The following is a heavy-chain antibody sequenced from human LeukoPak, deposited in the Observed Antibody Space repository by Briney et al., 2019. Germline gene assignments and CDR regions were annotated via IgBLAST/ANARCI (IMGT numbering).Heavy chain of an antibody. CDR1: GFTFTTFG. V-gene: IGHV3-30*18. J-gene: IGHJ4*02. Sequence: GGSLRLSCAASGFTFTTFGIHWVRQAPGKGLEWVAAISPDGNIEYYTDSVKGRFTIFRDNSKNMIYLQMNSLRGEDSAVYYCAKINNDDDYWGQGTLVTVSS. CDR3: AKINNDDDY. CDR2: ISPDGNIE. D-gene: IGHD1/OR15-1a*01.